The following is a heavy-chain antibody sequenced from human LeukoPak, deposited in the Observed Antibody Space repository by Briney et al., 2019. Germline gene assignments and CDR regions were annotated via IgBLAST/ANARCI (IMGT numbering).Heavy chain of an antibody. Sequence: GSLRLSCAASGFGFSNYWMSWVRQAPGKGLEWVANMNADGNEKNYFDSVKGRFTISRDNAQDSLYLQMNSLRAEDTAVYYCARDRGYSNFDYWGQGTLLTVSS. CDR2: MNADGNEK. J-gene: IGHJ4*02. V-gene: IGHV3-7*01. CDR3: ARDRGYSNFDY. CDR1: GFGFSNYW. D-gene: IGHD4-11*01.